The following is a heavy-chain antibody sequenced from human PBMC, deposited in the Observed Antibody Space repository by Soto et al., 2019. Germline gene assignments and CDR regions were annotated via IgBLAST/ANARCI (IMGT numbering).Heavy chain of an antibody. D-gene: IGHD3-16*01. CDR1: GYTFTSYD. CDR3: ARGGYYDNVWGKLSDYGLDV. Sequence: GASVKVSCKASGYTFTSYDINWVRQATGQGLEWMGWMNPNSGNTGYTQKLQGRVTMTTDPSSNTAYMELSSLGSDDTAVYYCARGGYYDNVWGKLSDYGLDVWGQGTTVTVSS. J-gene: IGHJ6*02. CDR2: MNPNSGNT. V-gene: IGHV1-8*01.